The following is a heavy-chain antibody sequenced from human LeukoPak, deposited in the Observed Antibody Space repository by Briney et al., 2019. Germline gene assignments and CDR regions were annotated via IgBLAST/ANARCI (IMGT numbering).Heavy chain of an antibody. D-gene: IGHD2-2*01. V-gene: IGHV1-69*01. Sequence: ASVKVSCKASGGTFSSYAISWVRQAPGQGLDGMEGIIPIFGTANYAQKFQGRVTITADESTSTAYMELSSLRSEDTAVYYCARDGTAGTSLYNWFDPWGQGTLVTVSS. J-gene: IGHJ5*02. CDR3: ARDGTAGTSLYNWFDP. CDR2: IIPIFGTA. CDR1: GGTFSSYA.